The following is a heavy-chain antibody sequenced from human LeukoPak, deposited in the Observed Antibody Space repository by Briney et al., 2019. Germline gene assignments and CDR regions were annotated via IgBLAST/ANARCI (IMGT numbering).Heavy chain of an antibody. CDR3: ARDDAATVTNYYYYGMDV. V-gene: IGHV3-11*01. CDR1: GFTFSDYH. J-gene: IGHJ6*02. D-gene: IGHD4-17*01. CDR2: ISSSGSTI. Sequence: PGGSLRLSCAASGFTFSDYHMSWIRQAPGKGLEWVSYISSSGSTIYYADSVKGRFTISRDNAKNSLYLQMNSLRAEDTAVYYCARDDAATVTNYYYYGMDVWGQGTTVTVSS.